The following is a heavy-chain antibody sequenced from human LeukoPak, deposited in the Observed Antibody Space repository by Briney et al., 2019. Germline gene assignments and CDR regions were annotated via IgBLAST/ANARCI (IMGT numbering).Heavy chain of an antibody. Sequence: GGSLRLSCTDSGFNFGDYAMGWVRQAPGKGLEWVGFIRNKVYGGTIEYSAAVKGRFTISRDDSKSIAFLQMDSLKTEDTAVYYCLRYYGSGSLSGYWGQGTLVTVSS. CDR2: IRNKVYGGTI. V-gene: IGHV3-49*04. J-gene: IGHJ4*02. CDR1: GFNFGDYA. D-gene: IGHD3-10*01. CDR3: LRYYGSGSLSGY.